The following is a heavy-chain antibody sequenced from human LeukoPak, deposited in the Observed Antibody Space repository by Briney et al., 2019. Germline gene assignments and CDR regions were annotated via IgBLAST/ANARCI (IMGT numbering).Heavy chain of an antibody. CDR3: ARAPVLRFLEWLSHYFDY. CDR2: MNPNSGNT. Sequence: ASVKVSCKASGYTFTSYDINRVRQATGQGLEWMGWMNPNSGNTGYAQKFQGRVTMTRNTSISTAYMELSSLRSEDTAVYYCARAPVLRFLEWLSHYFDYWGQGTLVTVSS. CDR1: GYTFTSYD. D-gene: IGHD3-3*01. J-gene: IGHJ4*02. V-gene: IGHV1-8*01.